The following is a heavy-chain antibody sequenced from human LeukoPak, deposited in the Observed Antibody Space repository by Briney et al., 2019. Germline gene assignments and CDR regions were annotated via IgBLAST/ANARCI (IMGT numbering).Heavy chain of an antibody. CDR2: IYYSGST. CDR3: ACEIQLWSKFDY. Sequence: SETLSLTCTVSGGSISSYYWSWIRQPPGKGLEWIGYIYYSGSTNYNPSLKSRVTISVDTSKNQFSLKLSSMTAADTAVYYCACEIQLWSKFDYWGQGTLVTVSS. D-gene: IGHD5-18*01. V-gene: IGHV4-59*01. CDR1: GGSISSYY. J-gene: IGHJ4*02.